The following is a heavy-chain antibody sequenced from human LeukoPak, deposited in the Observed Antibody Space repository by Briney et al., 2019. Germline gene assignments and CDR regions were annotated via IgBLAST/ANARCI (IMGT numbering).Heavy chain of an antibody. CDR2: IYHSGST. V-gene: IGHV4-38-2*02. CDR1: GYSISSGHY. CDR3: AREVATLYYYMDV. J-gene: IGHJ6*03. Sequence: SETLSLTCTVSGYSISSGHYWGWIRQPPGKGLEWIGSIYHSGSTYYNPSLKSRVTISVDTSKNQFSLKLNSVTAADTAVYYCAREVATLYYYMDVWGKGTTVTVSS. D-gene: IGHD5-12*01.